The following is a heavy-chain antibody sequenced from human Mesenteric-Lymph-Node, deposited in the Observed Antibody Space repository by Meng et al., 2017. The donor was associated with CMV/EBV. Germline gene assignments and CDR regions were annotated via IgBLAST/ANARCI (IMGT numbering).Heavy chain of an antibody. CDR3: TRGDVSSSSPFDY. CDR2: IGGIGATT. D-gene: IGHD6-6*01. CDR1: GFTFYNYG. J-gene: IGHJ4*02. Sequence: GGSLRLSCAASGFTFYNYGMAWVRQVPGKALEWVSSIGGIGATTYYTDSVKGRFTISRDNSKNTMYLQMNSLRAEDTAVYYCTRGDVSSSSPFDYWGQGTLVTVSS. V-gene: IGHV3-23*01.